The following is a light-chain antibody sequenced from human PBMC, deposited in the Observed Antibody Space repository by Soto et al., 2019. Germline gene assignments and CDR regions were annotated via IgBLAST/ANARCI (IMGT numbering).Light chain of an antibody. CDR3: QQYGSSPLT. V-gene: IGKV3-20*01. Sequence: EIVLTQSPGTLSLSPGERATLSCRASQSVSSTYLAWYQQKPGQAPRLLICGASSRATGIPDRFSGSGSGTDFTLTISRLEPEDSAVYYCQQYGSSPLTFGGGTKVDIK. CDR1: QSVSSTY. J-gene: IGKJ4*01. CDR2: GAS.